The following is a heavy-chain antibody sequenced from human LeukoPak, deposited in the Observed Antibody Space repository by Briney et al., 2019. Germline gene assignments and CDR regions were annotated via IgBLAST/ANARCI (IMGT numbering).Heavy chain of an antibody. D-gene: IGHD2-8*02. Sequence: GGSLRLSCAASGFTFNNYWMSWVRQAPGKGLEWVADIKQDGSEHNYVDSVGGRFTISRDNGKNSLYLQMNSLRVEDTAVYFCARDSTGWQADSFDIWGQGTMVTVSS. CDR3: ARDSTGWQADSFDI. CDR1: GFTFNNYW. J-gene: IGHJ3*02. V-gene: IGHV3-7*01. CDR2: IKQDGSEH.